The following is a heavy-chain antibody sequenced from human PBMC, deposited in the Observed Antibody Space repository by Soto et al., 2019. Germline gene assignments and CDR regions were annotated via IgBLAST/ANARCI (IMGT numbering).Heavy chain of an antibody. J-gene: IGHJ6*02. CDR2: IIPILGIA. CDR3: ARGWFGELWFYYYGMDV. V-gene: IGHV1-69*02. CDR1: GGTFSSYT. Sequence: SVKVSCKASGGTFSSYTISWVRQAPGQGLEWMGRIIPILGIANYAQKFQGRVTITADKSTSTAYMELSSLRSEDTAVYYCARGWFGELWFYYYGMDVWGQGTTVTVSS. D-gene: IGHD3-10*01.